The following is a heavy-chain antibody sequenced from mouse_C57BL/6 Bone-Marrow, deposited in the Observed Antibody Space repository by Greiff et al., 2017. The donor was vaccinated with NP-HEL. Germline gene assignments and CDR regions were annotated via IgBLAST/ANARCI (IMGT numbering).Heavy chain of an antibody. CDR2: IYPRSGNT. V-gene: IGHV1-81*01. CDR1: GYTFTSYG. Sequence: QVQLKQSGAELARPGASVKLSCKASGYTFTSYGISWVKQRTGQGLEWIGEIYPRSGNTYYNEKFKGKATLTADKSSSTAYMELRSLTSEDSAVYFCARRGGKGLYAMDYWGQGTSVTVSS. D-gene: IGHD1-1*02. CDR3: ARRGGKGLYAMDY. J-gene: IGHJ4*01.